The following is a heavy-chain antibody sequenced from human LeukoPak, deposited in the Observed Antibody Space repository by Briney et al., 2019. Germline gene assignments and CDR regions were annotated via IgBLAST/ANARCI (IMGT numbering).Heavy chain of an antibody. CDR2: IWYDGSKT. CDR1: GFTFSNYG. J-gene: IGHJ6*03. V-gene: IGHV3-33*01. CDR3: ARDRYYGSENYYYYYYMDV. D-gene: IGHD3-10*01. Sequence: GGSLRLPCAASGFTFSNYGMHWVRQAPGKGLEWVAVIWYDGSKTYYADSVKGRFTISRDNSKNTLYLQMSSLRAEDTAVYYCARDRYYGSENYYYYYYMDVWGKGTTVTVSS.